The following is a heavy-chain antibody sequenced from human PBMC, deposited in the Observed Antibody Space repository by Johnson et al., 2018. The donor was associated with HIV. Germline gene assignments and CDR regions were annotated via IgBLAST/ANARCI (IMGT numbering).Heavy chain of an antibody. CDR2: IFSVGGT. CDR1: GITVSSNY. Sequence: VQLVESGGGLVQPGGSLRLSCAASGITVSSNYMSWVRQAPGKGLEWVSVIFSVGGTYYADSVNGRFTISRDNAKNSLYLQMESLRVEDTAVYYCAREALDAFDIWGQGTMVTVSS. J-gene: IGHJ3*02. V-gene: IGHV3-66*01. CDR3: AREALDAFDI.